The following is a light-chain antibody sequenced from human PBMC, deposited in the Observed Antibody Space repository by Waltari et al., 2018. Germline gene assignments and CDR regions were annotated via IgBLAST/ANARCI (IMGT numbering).Light chain of an antibody. J-gene: IGKJ4*01. CDR2: DTS. V-gene: IGKV3-11*01. Sequence: IVLTQSPATLSLFPGERATLPCRASQSVGSELAWYKQKPGQAPRLLIYDTSNRATGIPVRFSGSGSGTDFTLTISSLEPEDFAIYYCQHRSVWPLTFGGGTKVELK. CDR1: QSVGSE. CDR3: QHRSVWPLT.